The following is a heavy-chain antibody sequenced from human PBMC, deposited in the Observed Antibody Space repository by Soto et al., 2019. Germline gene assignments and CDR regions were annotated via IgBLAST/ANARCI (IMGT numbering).Heavy chain of an antibody. CDR3: SRPSGDRSAWGNDPFDI. D-gene: IGHD6-19*01. CDR2: ISWGGGSA. CDR1: GFTFEDYA. Sequence: GVSLRLSCAASGFTFEDYALHWVRQAPGKGLEWGALISWGGGSACYLDSVRGRFTSSRARSSLFLQMHSLRPEDTAVYFCSRPSGDRSAWGNDPFDIWERGTLV. J-gene: IGHJ3*02. V-gene: IGHV3-43D*04.